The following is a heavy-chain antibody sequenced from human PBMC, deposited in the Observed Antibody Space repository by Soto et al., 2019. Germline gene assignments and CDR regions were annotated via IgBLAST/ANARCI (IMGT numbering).Heavy chain of an antibody. J-gene: IGHJ6*02. CDR1: GFTFDDHA. Sequence: GGSLRLSCAASGFTFDDHAMHWVRQGPGKGLEWVSGISWNSGTIVYADSVKGRFTISRDNTKNSLYLQMDSLRREDTALYYCAKDITSTGLYFGLDLWGQGTRVTFSS. D-gene: IGHD6-19*01. V-gene: IGHV3-9*01. CDR2: ISWNSGTI. CDR3: AKDITSTGLYFGLDL.